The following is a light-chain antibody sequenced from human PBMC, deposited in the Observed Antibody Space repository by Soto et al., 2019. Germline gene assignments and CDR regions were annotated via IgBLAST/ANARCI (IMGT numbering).Light chain of an antibody. Sequence: QLVLTQPPSVSGAPGQRVTISCTGSSSNIGAGYDVHWYQQLPGTAPKLLIYGNSNRPSGVPDRFSGSKSGTSATLAITGLQADDEADYFCQSYDSSLSGYVFGTGTKLTVL. CDR2: GNS. J-gene: IGLJ1*01. CDR1: SSNIGAGYD. CDR3: QSYDSSLSGYV. V-gene: IGLV1-40*01.